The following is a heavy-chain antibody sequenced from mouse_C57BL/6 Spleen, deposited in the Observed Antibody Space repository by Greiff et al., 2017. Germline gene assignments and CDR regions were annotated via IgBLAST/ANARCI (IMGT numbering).Heavy chain of an antibody. Sequence: QVQLQQSGAELVRPGTSVKVSCKASGYAFTNYLIEWVKQRPGQGLEWIGVINPGSGGTTYNEKFKGKATLTADKSSSPAYMQLSSLTSEDSAVYFCARDTGTSFAYWGQGTLVTVSA. CDR3: ARDTGTSFAY. J-gene: IGHJ3*01. V-gene: IGHV1-54*01. CDR1: GYAFTNYL. CDR2: INPGSGGT. D-gene: IGHD4-1*01.